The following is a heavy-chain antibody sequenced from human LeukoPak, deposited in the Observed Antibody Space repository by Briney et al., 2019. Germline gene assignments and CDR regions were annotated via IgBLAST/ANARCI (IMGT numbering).Heavy chain of an antibody. Sequence: ASVRVSCKASGYTFTSYGISWVRQAPGQGLEWMGWISAYNGNTNYAQKLQGRVTMTTDTSTSTAYMELRSLRSGDTAVYYCARVGVVFMENYYYGMDVWGQGTTVTVSS. CDR2: ISAYNGNT. J-gene: IGHJ6*02. CDR1: GYTFTSYG. CDR3: ARVGVVFMENYYYGMDV. D-gene: IGHD3-3*01. V-gene: IGHV1-18*01.